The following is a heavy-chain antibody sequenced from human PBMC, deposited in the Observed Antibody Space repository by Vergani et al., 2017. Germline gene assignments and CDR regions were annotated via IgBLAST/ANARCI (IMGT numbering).Heavy chain of an antibody. CDR1: GGSFNDYW. V-gene: IGHV4-34*01. CDR3: AREXYCTNGVCFTLFDV. Sequence: QAQLQQWGAGLLKPSETLSLTCAIYGGSFNDYWWTWIRQPPGKGQEWIGEIRHDGITHYSPSLKSRVTISIDTSTHQFSLNLRSVTAADTAVYYCAREXYCTNGVCFTLFDVWGQGALVTVSS. J-gene: IGHJ4*02. D-gene: IGHD2-8*01. CDR2: IRHDGIT.